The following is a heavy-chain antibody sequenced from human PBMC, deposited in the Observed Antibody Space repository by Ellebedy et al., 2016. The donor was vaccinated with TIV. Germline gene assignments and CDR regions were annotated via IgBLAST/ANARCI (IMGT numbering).Heavy chain of an antibody. CDR3: ARVAAHDYDVFFYGMDV. CDR2: ISSRSSYM. CDR1: GFTLSDYS. J-gene: IGHJ6*02. D-gene: IGHD3-9*01. Sequence: GESLKISCVASGFTLSDYSMNWVRQAPGKGLEWVASISSRSSYMYYADSVKGRFTISRDNAKDSLYLQMDSLRAEDTAVYYCARVAAHDYDVFFYGMDVWGQGTTVTVSS. V-gene: IGHV3-21*04.